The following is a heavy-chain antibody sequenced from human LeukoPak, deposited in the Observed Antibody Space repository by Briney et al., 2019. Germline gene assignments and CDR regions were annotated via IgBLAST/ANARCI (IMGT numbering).Heavy chain of an antibody. J-gene: IGHJ4*02. CDR1: GFTFSSYG. Sequence: GGSLRLSCAASGFTFSSYGMSWVRQAPGKGLEWVSAISGSGSSTYYADSVKGRFTISRDNSKNTLYLQMNSLRAEDTAVYYCAKWYSSGWYASFDYWGQGTLVTVSS. CDR3: AKWYSSGWYASFDY. CDR2: ISGSGSST. D-gene: IGHD6-19*01. V-gene: IGHV3-23*01.